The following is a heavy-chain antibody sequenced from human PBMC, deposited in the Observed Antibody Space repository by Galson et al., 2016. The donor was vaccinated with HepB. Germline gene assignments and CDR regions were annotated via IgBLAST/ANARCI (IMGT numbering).Heavy chain of an antibody. V-gene: IGHV1-69*13. J-gene: IGHJ4*02. CDR3: ARFETSGYNYYFDS. D-gene: IGHD3-22*01. Sequence: SVKVSCKASGGTLNSHTISWVRQAPGQGLEWMGTFIPVFATPHYAQKFQGRVTITADESTSTTYVELSSLRSEDTAVYFCARFETSGYNYYFDSWGRGTLVTVSS. CDR1: GGTLNSHT. CDR2: FIPVFATP.